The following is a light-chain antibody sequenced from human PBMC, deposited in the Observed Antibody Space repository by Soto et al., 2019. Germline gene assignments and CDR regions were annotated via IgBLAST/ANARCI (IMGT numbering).Light chain of an antibody. CDR1: SSDVGSYNL. J-gene: IGLJ1*01. CDR3: CSYAGSSTFLYV. V-gene: IGLV2-23*03. Sequence: QSALTQPASVSGSPGQSITISGTRTSSDVGSYNLVSWYQQHPGKAPKLMIYEGSKRPSGVSNRFSGSKSGNTASLTISGLQAEDEADYSCCSYAGSSTFLYVFGTGTKLTVL. CDR2: EGS.